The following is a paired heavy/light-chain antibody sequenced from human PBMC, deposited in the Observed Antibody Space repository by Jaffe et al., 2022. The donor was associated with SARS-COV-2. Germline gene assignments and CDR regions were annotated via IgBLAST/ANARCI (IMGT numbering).Light chain of an antibody. V-gene: IGKV1-5*03. J-gene: IGKJ1*01. Sequence: DIHLTQSPSTLSASVGDTVTITCRASQYISTWLAWYQQKPGKAPKLLIYKASTLQSGVPARFSGSGSGTEFTLTISSLQPDDFATYYCQQYNRAFGQGTKVEIK. CDR2: KAS. CDR3: QQYNRA. CDR1: QYISTW.
Heavy chain of an antibody. Sequence: QITLNESGPTLVKPTQTLTLTCTFSGFSFTTSGVAVGWIRQPPGGALEWLGFIYGNDDKRYSSSLKDRLTITKDTSKNQVVLSLTNLDPVDTATYYCAHSIAEAYYYYNGFDVWGPGTTVTVSS. V-gene: IGHV2-5*01. CDR3: AHSIAEAYYYYNGFDV. CDR1: GFSFTTSGVA. CDR2: IYGNDDK. D-gene: IGHD2-15*01. J-gene: IGHJ6*02.